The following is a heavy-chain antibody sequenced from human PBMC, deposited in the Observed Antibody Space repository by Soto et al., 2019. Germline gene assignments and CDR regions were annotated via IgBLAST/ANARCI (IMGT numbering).Heavy chain of an antibody. D-gene: IGHD3-22*01. CDR1: GGSISSSSYY. Sequence: QLQLQESGPGLVKPSETLSLTCTVSGGSISSSSYYWGWIRQPPGKGLEWIGSIYYSGSTYYNPSRKRRVTIPVDTSENHVSLQLSSVTAADTAVYYCARLSYYDSSGYFDDAFDIWGQGTMVTVSS. V-gene: IGHV4-39*01. J-gene: IGHJ3*02. CDR3: ARLSYYDSSGYFDDAFDI. CDR2: IYYSGST.